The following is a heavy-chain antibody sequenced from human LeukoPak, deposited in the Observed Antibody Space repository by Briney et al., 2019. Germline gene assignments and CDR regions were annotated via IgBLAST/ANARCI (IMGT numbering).Heavy chain of an antibody. CDR3: AKDYYDSSGYYLDYFDY. V-gene: IGHV3-23*01. J-gene: IGHJ4*02. Sequence: AGGSLRLSCAASGFTFSSYAMSWVRQAPGKGLERVSAISGSGGSTYYADSVKGRFTISRDNSKNTLYLQMNSLRAEDTAVYYCAKDYYDSSGYYLDYFDYWGQGTLVTVSS. D-gene: IGHD3-22*01. CDR2: ISGSGGST. CDR1: GFTFSSYA.